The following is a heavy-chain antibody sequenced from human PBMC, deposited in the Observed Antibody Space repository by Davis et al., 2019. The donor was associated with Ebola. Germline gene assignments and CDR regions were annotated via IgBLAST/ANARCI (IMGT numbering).Heavy chain of an antibody. CDR1: GYTFTSYD. CDR3: ARAVIRGVFDY. V-gene: IGHV1-18*01. Sequence: ASVKVSCKASGYTFTSYDINWVRQAPGQGLEWMGWISAYNGNTNYAQKLQGRVTMTTDTSTSTAYMELRSLRSDDTAVYYCARAVIRGVFDYWGQGTLVTVSS. D-gene: IGHD2-8*01. CDR2: ISAYNGNT. J-gene: IGHJ4*02.